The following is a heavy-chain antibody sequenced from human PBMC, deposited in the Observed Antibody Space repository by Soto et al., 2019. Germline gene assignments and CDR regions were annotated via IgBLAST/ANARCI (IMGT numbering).Heavy chain of an antibody. V-gene: IGHV4-30-4*01. D-gene: IGHD3-3*01. Sequence: SETLSLTCTVSGGSISSGDYYWSWIRQPPGKGLEWIGYIYYSGSTYYNPSLKSRVTISVDTSKNQFSLKLSSVTAADTAVYYCARYGTYYDFWSGYSTTTWFDPWGQGTLVTVSS. CDR1: GGSISSGDYY. CDR2: IYYSGST. J-gene: IGHJ5*02. CDR3: ARYGTYYDFWSGYSTTTWFDP.